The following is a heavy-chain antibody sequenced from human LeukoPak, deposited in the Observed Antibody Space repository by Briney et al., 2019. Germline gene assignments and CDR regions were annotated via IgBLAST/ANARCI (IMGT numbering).Heavy chain of an antibody. J-gene: IGHJ4*02. Sequence: SVKVSCKASGGTFSSYAISWVRQAPGQGLGWMGRIIPIFGTANYAQKFQGRVTITTDESTSTAYMELSSLRSEDTAVYYCARDLSVARGSVWVLWGQGTLVTVSS. CDR2: IIPIFGTA. D-gene: IGHD3-10*01. CDR3: ARDLSVARGSVWVL. CDR1: GGTFSSYA. V-gene: IGHV1-69*05.